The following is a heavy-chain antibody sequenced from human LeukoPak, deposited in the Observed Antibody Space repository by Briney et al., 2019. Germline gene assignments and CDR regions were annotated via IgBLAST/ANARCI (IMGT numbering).Heavy chain of an antibody. V-gene: IGHV1-69*13. J-gene: IGHJ3*02. D-gene: IGHD3-16*02. CDR3: ARDSRLPRIPYDYVWGSYRYHAFDI. Sequence: SVKVSCKASGYTFTSYAMNWVRQAPGQGLEWMGGIIPIFGTANYAQKFQGRVTITAGESTSTAYMELSSLRSEDTAVYYCARDSRLPRIPYDYVWGSYRYHAFDIWGQGTMVTVSS. CDR1: GYTFTSYA. CDR2: IIPIFGTA.